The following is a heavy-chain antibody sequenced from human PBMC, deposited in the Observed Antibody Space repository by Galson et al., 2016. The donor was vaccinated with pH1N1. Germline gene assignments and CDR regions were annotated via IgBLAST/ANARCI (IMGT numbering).Heavy chain of an antibody. CDR1: GYTFNTYG. D-gene: IGHD3-16*01. V-gene: IGHV1-18*01. Sequence: QSGAEVKKPGASVKVSCKASGYTFNTYGLSWVRQAPGQGLEWMGWISGYNGNTKYAQKLQGRVTMTTDTSTGTAYMELRSLRSDDTAMYYCARDYVLGMSAYYQYGTDGWAQGTAVPVSS. CDR3: ARDYVLGMSAYYQYGTDG. J-gene: IGHJ6*01. CDR2: ISGYNGNT.